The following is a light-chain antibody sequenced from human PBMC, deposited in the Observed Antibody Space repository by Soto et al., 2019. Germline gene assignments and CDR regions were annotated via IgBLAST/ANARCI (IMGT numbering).Light chain of an antibody. Sequence: EIVLTKSPGTLALSPAERATLSCRASQSGSSSYLAWYQQKPGQAPRLLIYGASSRATGIPDRFSGSGSGTDFTLTISRLEPEDFAVYYCQQYGSSPRTFGQGTKVDIK. CDR2: GAS. V-gene: IGKV3-20*01. CDR1: QSGSSSY. J-gene: IGKJ1*01. CDR3: QQYGSSPRT.